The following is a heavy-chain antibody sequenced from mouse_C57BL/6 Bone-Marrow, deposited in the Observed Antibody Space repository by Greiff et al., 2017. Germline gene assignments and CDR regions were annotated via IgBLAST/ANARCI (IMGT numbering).Heavy chain of an antibody. V-gene: IGHV14-4*01. J-gene: IGHJ2*01. Sequence: VQLQQSGAELVRPGASVKLSCTASGFNIKDDYMPWVKQRPEQGLEWIGWIDPENGDTESASKFQGKSTITADTSSNTAYLQLSSLTSEDTAVYYCTRGVLATRVYYFDYWGQVTTLTVSS. CDR3: TRGVLATRVYYFDY. CDR1: GFNIKDDY. CDR2: IDPENGDT. D-gene: IGHD1-1*01.